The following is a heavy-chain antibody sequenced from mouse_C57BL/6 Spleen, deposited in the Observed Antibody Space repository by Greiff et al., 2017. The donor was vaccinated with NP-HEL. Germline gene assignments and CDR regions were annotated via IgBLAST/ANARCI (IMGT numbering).Heavy chain of an antibody. CDR1: GYTFTDYN. J-gene: IGHJ4*01. CDR3: ARGHYYAMDY. Sequence: EVQLQQSGPELVKPGASVKIPCKASGYTFTDYNMDWVKQSHGKSLEWIGDINPNHGGTIYNQKFKGKATLTVDKSSSTAYMELRSLTSEDTAVYYCARGHYYAMDYWGQGTSVTVSS. CDR2: INPNHGGT. V-gene: IGHV1-18*01.